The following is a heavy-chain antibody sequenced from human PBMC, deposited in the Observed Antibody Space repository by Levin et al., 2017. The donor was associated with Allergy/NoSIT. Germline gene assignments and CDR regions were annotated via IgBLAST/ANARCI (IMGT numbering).Heavy chain of an antibody. Sequence: GASVKVSCKASGYTFTSYDINWVRQATGQGLEWMGWMNPNSGNTGYAQKFQGRVTMTRNTSISTAYMELSSLRSEDTAVYYCARFPGIAVVTYYYYGMDVWGQGTTVTVSS. D-gene: IGHD6-19*01. CDR1: GYTFTSYD. J-gene: IGHJ6*02. CDR3: ARFPGIAVVTYYYYGMDV. V-gene: IGHV1-8*01. CDR2: MNPNSGNT.